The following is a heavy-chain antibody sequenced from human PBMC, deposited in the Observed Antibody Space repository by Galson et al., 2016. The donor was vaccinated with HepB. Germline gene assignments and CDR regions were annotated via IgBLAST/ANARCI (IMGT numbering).Heavy chain of an antibody. CDR3: AKKVDTCWYTLDV. Sequence: SLRLSCAASGFPFGLYSMHWVRQAPGKGLEWVANISYNGRSQTSAASAKGRFTISRDNSRDTLYLEMNSLRTEDTANYHCAKKVDTCWYTLDVWGPGTPVTVSS. CDR1: GFPFGLYS. V-gene: IGHV3-30*18. D-gene: IGHD2-15*01. J-gene: IGHJ6*02. CDR2: ISYNGRSQ.